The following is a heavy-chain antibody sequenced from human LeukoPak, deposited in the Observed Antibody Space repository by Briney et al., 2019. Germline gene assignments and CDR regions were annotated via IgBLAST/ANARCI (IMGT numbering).Heavy chain of an antibody. Sequence: KPSETLSLTCTVSGGSISRYYWSWIRQLPGKGLEWIGYIYYSGSTNYNPSPKSRVTISVDTSKNQCSLKLSSVTAADTAVYYCARDREYSYGYDAFDIWGQGTMVTVSS. CDR2: IYYSGST. D-gene: IGHD5-18*01. V-gene: IGHV4-59*01. CDR1: GGSISRYY. CDR3: ARDREYSYGYDAFDI. J-gene: IGHJ3*02.